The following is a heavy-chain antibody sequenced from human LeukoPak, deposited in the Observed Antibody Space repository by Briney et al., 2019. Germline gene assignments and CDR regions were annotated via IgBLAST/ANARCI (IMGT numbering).Heavy chain of an antibody. D-gene: IGHD3-22*01. CDR3: AKSWNYYDSSGDDALDI. Sequence: GGSLRLSCAASGFTFSSYWMSWVRQAPGKGLEWVANIKQDGSEKYYVDSVKGRFTLSRDNAKNTLYLQMNSLRVEDTAVYYCAKSWNYYDSSGDDALDIWGQGTMVTVSS. CDR2: IKQDGSEK. V-gene: IGHV3-7*03. CDR1: GFTFSSYW. J-gene: IGHJ3*02.